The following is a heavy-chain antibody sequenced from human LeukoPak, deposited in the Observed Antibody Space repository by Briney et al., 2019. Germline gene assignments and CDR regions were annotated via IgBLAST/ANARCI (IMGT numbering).Heavy chain of an antibody. D-gene: IGHD6-6*01. CDR2: IIPIFGTA. V-gene: IGHV1-69*13. J-gene: IGHJ6*03. Sequence: SVKVSCKASGGTFSNYAISWVRQAPGQGLEWMGGIIPIFGTANYAQKFQGRVTITADESTSTAYMEVNSLRSEDTAVYYCARVEAARYYSYMDVWGKGTTVTVSS. CDR1: GGTFSNYA. CDR3: ARVEAARYYSYMDV.